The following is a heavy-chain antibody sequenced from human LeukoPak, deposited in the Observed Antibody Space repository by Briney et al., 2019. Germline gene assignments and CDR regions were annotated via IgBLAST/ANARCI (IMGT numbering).Heavy chain of an antibody. V-gene: IGHV1-3*01. Sequence: GASVKVSCKASQYAFTDYAVHWVRQAPGQRLEWMGWINAGNGNTKYLQKFQGRVTITRDTSASTAYMELSSLRSEDTAVYYCARTEWELLWYFDYWGQGTLVTVSS. CDR3: ARTEWELLWYFDY. CDR2: INAGNGNT. CDR1: QYAFTDYA. D-gene: IGHD1-26*01. J-gene: IGHJ4*02.